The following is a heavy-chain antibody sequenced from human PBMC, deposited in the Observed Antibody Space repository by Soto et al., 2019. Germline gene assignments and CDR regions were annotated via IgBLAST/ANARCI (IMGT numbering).Heavy chain of an antibody. Sequence: ASVQVSCKASGYTFTSYGISWVRQAPGQGLEWMGWISAYNGNTNYAQKLQGRVTMTTDTSTSTAYMELRSLRSDDTSVYYCARADSSGYSGYYYGMDVWGQGTTVTVS. CDR2: ISAYNGNT. V-gene: IGHV1-18*01. D-gene: IGHD3-22*01. J-gene: IGHJ6*02. CDR1: GYTFTSYG. CDR3: ARADSSGYSGYYYGMDV.